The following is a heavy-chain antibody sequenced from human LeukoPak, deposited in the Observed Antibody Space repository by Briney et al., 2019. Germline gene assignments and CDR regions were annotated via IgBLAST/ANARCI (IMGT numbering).Heavy chain of an antibody. J-gene: IGHJ4*02. CDR2: VNPSGGST. CDR1: GYTFSNYN. Sequence: ASVKLSCKASGYTFSNYNIHWVRQAPGQGLEWMGIVNPSGGSTSYAQKFQGRVTMTRNTSISTAYMELSSLRSEDTAVYYCARSIVGAKDYFDYWGQGTLVTVSS. CDR3: ARSIVGAKDYFDY. D-gene: IGHD1-26*01. V-gene: IGHV1-46*01.